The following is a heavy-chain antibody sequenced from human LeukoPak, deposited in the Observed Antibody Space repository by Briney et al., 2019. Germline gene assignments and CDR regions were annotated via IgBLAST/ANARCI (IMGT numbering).Heavy chain of an antibody. CDR1: GNSFGDYY. D-gene: IGHD2-21*02. V-gene: IGHV4-59*01. Sequence: NPSETLSLTCTVSGNSFGDYYWSWIRQPPGKGLEWIGYIYYSGSTNYNPSLKSRVTISVDTSKNQFSLKLSSVTAADTAVYYCARDLRAYCGGDCQGDAFDIWGQGTMVTVSS. CDR2: IYYSGST. CDR3: ARDLRAYCGGDCQGDAFDI. J-gene: IGHJ3*02.